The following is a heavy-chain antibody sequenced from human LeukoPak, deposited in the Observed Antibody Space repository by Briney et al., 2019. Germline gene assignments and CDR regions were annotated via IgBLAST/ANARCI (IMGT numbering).Heavy chain of an antibody. CDR2: VSATGYTT. CDR1: GFTFSSYG. J-gene: IGHJ4*02. D-gene: IGHD3-22*01. Sequence: GGSLRLSCVASGFTFSSYGMSWVRQAPGKGLEWVSYVSATGYTTSYADSVKGRFTISRDNAKNTVFLQMNSLRAEDTAVYYCAKDSTHYRVWDNYDTRGLSYWGQGTLVTVSS. CDR3: AKDSTHYRVWDNYDTRGLSY. V-gene: IGHV3-23*01.